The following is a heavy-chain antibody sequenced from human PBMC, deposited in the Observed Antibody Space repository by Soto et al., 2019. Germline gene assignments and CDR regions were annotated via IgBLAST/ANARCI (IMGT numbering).Heavy chain of an antibody. CDR2: ISAYNGNT. CDR3: ARAGQYYDSSGYAN. CDR1: GYSFATSG. D-gene: IGHD3-22*01. Sequence: QVKLVQSGTEVKQPGASMKVSCKASGYSFATSGISWVRQAPGQGLEWMGWISAYNGNTNYDQKLQDRGTMTTDTSTTTAYRELRNLRSDDSAVYYCARAGQYYDSSGYANWGQGTLVTVSS. J-gene: IGHJ4*02. V-gene: IGHV1-18*01.